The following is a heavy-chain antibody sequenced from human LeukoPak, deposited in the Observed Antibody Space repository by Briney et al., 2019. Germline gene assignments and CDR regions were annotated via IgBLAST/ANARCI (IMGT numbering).Heavy chain of an antibody. V-gene: IGHV1-46*01. CDR2: INPSGGST. Sequence: ASVKVSCKASGYTFTSYYMHWVRQAPGQGLEWMGIINPSGGSTSYAQKFQGGVTMTRDMSTSTVYMELSSLRSEDTAVYYCARGLAGYSSSWYFGYWGQGTLVTVSS. CDR3: ARGLAGYSSSWYFGY. CDR1: GYTFTSYY. D-gene: IGHD6-13*01. J-gene: IGHJ4*02.